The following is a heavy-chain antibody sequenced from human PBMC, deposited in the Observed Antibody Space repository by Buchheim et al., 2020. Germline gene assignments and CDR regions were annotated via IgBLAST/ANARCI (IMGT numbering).Heavy chain of an antibody. Sequence: EVQLVESGGGLVQPGGSLRLSCAASGFSFSIKWMSWVRQAPGRGLEWVANIAPDGTEKYYVDSVKGRFTISRDNTEDSLYLQMSGLRFEDTAVYYCARDEIWGQGTL. CDR3: ARDEI. J-gene: IGHJ4*02. CDR2: IAPDGTEK. V-gene: IGHV3-7*01. CDR1: GFSFSIKW.